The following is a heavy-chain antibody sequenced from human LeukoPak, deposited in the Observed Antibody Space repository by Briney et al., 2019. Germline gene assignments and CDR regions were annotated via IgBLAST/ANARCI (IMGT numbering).Heavy chain of an antibody. J-gene: IGHJ4*02. Sequence: SEILSLTCAVYGGSFRGYYWSWIRQPPGKGLEWIGEINHSGSTNYNPSLKSRVTISVDTSKNQFSLKLSSVTAADTAVYYCARSGITMVRGVRYFDYWGQGTLVTVSS. V-gene: IGHV4-34*01. CDR3: ARSGITMVRGVRYFDY. CDR2: INHSGST. CDR1: GGSFRGYY. D-gene: IGHD3-10*01.